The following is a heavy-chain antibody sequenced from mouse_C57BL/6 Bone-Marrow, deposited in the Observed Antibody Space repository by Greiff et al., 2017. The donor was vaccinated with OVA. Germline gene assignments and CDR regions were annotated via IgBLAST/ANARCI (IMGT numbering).Heavy chain of an antibody. CDR1: GFSFNTYA. Sequence: GGGLVQPKGSLKLSCAASGFSFNTYAMNWVRQAPGKGLEWVARIRSKRNNYATYYADSVKDRFTISRDDSESMLYLQMNNLKTEDTAMYYCVRHVRDGSSYEAMDYWGQGTSVTVSS. V-gene: IGHV10-1*01. CDR3: VRHVRDGSSYEAMDY. CDR2: IRSKRNNYAT. J-gene: IGHJ4*01. D-gene: IGHD1-1*01.